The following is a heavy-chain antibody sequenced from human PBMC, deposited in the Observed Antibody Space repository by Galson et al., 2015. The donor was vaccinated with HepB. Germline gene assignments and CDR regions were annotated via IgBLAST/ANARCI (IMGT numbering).Heavy chain of an antibody. CDR2: ISGDGGST. J-gene: IGHJ4*02. Sequence: SLRLSCAASGFTFRSYVTNWVRQAPGKGLEWVSAISGDGGSTYYADSVKGRFTISRDNSRNTLYLQINSLRAEDTAVYYCARDGSGATHYFDFWGQGSLVTVSS. V-gene: IGHV3-23*01. CDR1: GFTFRSYV. D-gene: IGHD1-26*01. CDR3: ARDGSGATHYFDF.